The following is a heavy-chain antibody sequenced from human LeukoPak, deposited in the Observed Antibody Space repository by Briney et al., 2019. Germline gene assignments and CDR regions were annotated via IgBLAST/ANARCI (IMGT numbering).Heavy chain of an antibody. J-gene: IGHJ4*02. Sequence: GGPLRLSCAASGFTLNSYAMSWVRQAPGKGVEWVSGISGSGGSTYYADSVKGRFSISRDYSKNTLYLQMNSLRAEDTAVYYWAKGSNFWGVYFDYWGQGTLVTVSS. D-gene: IGHD3-16*01. CDR3: AKGSNFWGVYFDY. CDR1: GFTLNSYA. V-gene: IGHV3-23*01. CDR2: ISGSGGST.